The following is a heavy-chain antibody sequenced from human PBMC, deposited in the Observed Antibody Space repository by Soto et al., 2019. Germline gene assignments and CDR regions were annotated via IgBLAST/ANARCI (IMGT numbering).Heavy chain of an antibody. CDR1: GCSISSPDHH. V-gene: IGHV4-30-4*01. D-gene: IGHD6-19*01. Sequence: QVQLQESGPGLVSPSQTLSLTCTVSGCSISSPDHHWTWLRQTPGKGLEWIGAIYYSASTYYNPSLVRRSKMSLDTSKNQFSLKLTSVTAADTAVYYCARDNRSPSGGMDVWGQGTTVTVSS. CDR2: IYYSAST. CDR3: ARDNRSPSGGMDV. J-gene: IGHJ6*02.